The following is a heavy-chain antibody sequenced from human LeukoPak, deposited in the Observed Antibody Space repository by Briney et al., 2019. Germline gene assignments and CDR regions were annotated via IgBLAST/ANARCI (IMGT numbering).Heavy chain of an antibody. J-gene: IGHJ4*02. CDR1: GFTSSNFE. Sequence: GGSLRLSCAASGFTSSNFEVNWVRQPPGKGLEWLSYISSSGSTISYADSVRGRFTFSRDNAKNSVFLLMNNLRAEDTAVYYCARGRYSGYDNWGQGTLVSVSS. CDR3: ARGRYSGYDN. CDR2: ISSSGSTI. D-gene: IGHD5-12*01. V-gene: IGHV3-48*03.